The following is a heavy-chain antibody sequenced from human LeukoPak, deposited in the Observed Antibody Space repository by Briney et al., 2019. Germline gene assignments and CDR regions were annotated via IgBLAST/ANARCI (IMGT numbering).Heavy chain of an antibody. CDR3: ARGLYGSGKYYFDY. CDR2: ISSSSSTI. Sequence: PGGSLSLSCAASGFTFSHYSINWVRQAPGKGLEWVSYISSSSSTIYYADSVKGRFTISRDNAKNSLYLQMNSLRAEDTAVYYCARGLYGSGKYYFDYWGQGTLVTVSS. CDR1: GFTFSHYS. V-gene: IGHV3-48*01. J-gene: IGHJ4*02. D-gene: IGHD3-10*01.